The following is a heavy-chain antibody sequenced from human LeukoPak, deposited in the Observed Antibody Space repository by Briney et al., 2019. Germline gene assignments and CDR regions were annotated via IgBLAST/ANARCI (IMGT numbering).Heavy chain of an antibody. J-gene: IGHJ4*02. D-gene: IGHD3-10*01. CDR1: GFTFNNYP. V-gene: IGHV3-30*04. Sequence: PGTSLRLSCATSGFTFNNYPTHWVRQAPGKGLEWVAVIGYDGRFKFHSDSVKGRFTISRDDSKNTLYLQMNSLRPEDTALYYCARDPKTGSPDYFDYWGQGTLVTVST. CDR3: ARDPKTGSPDYFDY. CDR2: IGYDGRFK.